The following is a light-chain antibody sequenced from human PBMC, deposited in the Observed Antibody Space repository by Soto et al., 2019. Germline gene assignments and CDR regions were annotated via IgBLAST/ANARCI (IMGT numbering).Light chain of an antibody. V-gene: IGLV2-23*01. CDR3: CSYAGTTSYV. Sequence: QSALTQPASVSGSPGQSITISCTGISSDIGSHNLVSWYQQHPGKAPTLMIHEGSKRPSGVSNRFSASKSGNTASLTISGLQAEDEADYYCCSYAGTTSYVFGTGTKV. CDR2: EGS. CDR1: SSDIGSHNL. J-gene: IGLJ1*01.